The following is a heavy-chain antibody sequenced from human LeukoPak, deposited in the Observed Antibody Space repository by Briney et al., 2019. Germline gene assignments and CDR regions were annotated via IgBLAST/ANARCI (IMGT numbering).Heavy chain of an antibody. CDR3: ARDMVTVSKGFDI. Sequence: SETLSLTCTVSGDSFSSHYWTWIRQPPGKGLEWIGYIYYIGSTNYSPSLKSRVTISIDTSKNQFSLKLTSVTAADTAVYYCARDMVTVSKGFDIWGQGTMVSVSS. CDR1: GDSFSSHY. CDR2: IYYIGST. J-gene: IGHJ3*02. D-gene: IGHD5-18*01. V-gene: IGHV4-59*11.